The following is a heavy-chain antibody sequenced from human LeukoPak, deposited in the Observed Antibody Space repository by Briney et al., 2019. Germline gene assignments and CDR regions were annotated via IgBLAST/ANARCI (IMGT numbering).Heavy chain of an antibody. CDR2: IFYSGST. CDR1: GGSISSYY. CDR3: ARNYGRDSSGWEFDY. D-gene: IGHD6-19*01. J-gene: IGHJ4*02. Sequence: SETLSLTCTVSGGSISSYYWSWMRQPPGKGLEWIGYIFYSGSTKYNPSLKSRVSISVDMSRSQFSLKLSSVTAADTAVYYCARNYGRDSSGWEFDYWGQGTLVTVSS. V-gene: IGHV4-59*08.